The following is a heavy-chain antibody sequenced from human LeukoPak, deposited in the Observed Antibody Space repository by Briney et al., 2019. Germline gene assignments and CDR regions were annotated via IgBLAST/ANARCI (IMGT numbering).Heavy chain of an antibody. V-gene: IGHV1-69*05. D-gene: IGHD2-2*01. CDR3: ARAYCSSTSCYFRPSYYMDV. CDR1: GGTFSSYA. Sequence: ASVKVSCKASGGTFSSYAMSWVRQAPGQGLEWMGGIIPIFGTANYAQKFQGRVTITTDESTSTAYMELSSLRSEDTAVYYCARAYCSSTSCYFRPSYYMDVWGKGTTVTVSS. CDR2: IIPIFGTA. J-gene: IGHJ6*03.